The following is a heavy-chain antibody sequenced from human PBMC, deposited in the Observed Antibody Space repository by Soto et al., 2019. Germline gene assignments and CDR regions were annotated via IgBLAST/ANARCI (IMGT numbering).Heavy chain of an antibody. J-gene: IGHJ4*02. CDR2: IFATSTTI. Sequence: AGGSLRLSCVASGFIFRSYSMVWVRQAPGKGLEWISYIFATSTTIYYADSVKGRFTVSRDNAKNSLFLLINSLRAEDTAVYYCARDKDWAFDYWGQGTPVTVSS. V-gene: IGHV3-48*04. CDR1: GFIFRSYS. CDR3: ARDKDWAFDY. D-gene: IGHD3-9*01.